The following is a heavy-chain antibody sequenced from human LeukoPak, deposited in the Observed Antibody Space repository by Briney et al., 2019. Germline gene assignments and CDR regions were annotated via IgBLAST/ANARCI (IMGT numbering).Heavy chain of an antibody. CDR3: GRDALVGYFSYYYMDV. D-gene: IGHD2-15*01. V-gene: IGHV4-59*01. Sequence: SETLSLTCAVYGESLSGGYWTWIRQSPVKGLEWIGDISNSGSTSYNPSLKSRVTISIDTSKNQFSLKLSSVTAADTAVYYCGRDALVGYFSYYYMDVWGKGTTVTVSS. CDR1: GESLSGGY. J-gene: IGHJ6*03. CDR2: ISNSGST.